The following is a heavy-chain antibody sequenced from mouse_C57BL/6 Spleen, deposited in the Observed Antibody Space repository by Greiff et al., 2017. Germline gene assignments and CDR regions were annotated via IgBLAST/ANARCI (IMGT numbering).Heavy chain of an antibody. V-gene: IGHV1-50*01. CDR2: IDPSDSYT. Sequence: QVQLQQPGAELVKPGASVKLSCKASGYTFTSYWMQWVKQRPGQGLEWIGEIDPSDSYTNYNQKFKGKATLTVDTSASTAYMQLSSLTSEDSAVYYCARREYYYGSSSYVDYWGQGTTLTVSS. CDR3: ARREYYYGSSSYVDY. CDR1: GYTFTSYW. J-gene: IGHJ2*01. D-gene: IGHD1-1*01.